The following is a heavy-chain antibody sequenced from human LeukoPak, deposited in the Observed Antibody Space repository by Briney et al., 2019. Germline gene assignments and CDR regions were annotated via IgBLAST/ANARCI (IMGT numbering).Heavy chain of an antibody. V-gene: IGHV1-2*04. CDR1: GYTFTGYY. CDR2: INPNSGGT. D-gene: IGHD3-22*01. Sequence: ASVKVSCKASGYTFTGYYMHWVRQAPGQGLEWMGWINPNSGGTNYAQKFQGWVTMTRDTSISTAYMELSRLRSDDTAVYYCARSSYYYDSSGYYYEVEGVDAFDIWGQGTMVTVSS. J-gene: IGHJ3*02. CDR3: ARSSYYYDSSGYYYEVEGVDAFDI.